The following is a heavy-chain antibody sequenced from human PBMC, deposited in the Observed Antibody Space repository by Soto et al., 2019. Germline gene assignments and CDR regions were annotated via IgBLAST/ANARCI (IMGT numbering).Heavy chain of an antibody. CDR1: GFTFSSYG. CDR3: AKDYMVVPAATFPWFDP. D-gene: IGHD2-2*01. CDR2: ISYDGSNK. J-gene: IGHJ5*02. Sequence: GGSLRLSCAGSGFTFSSYGMHWCRQAPGKGLEWVAVISYDGSNKYYADSVKGRFTISRDNSKNTLYLQMNSLRAEDTAVYYCAKDYMVVPAATFPWFDPWGQGTLVTVSS. V-gene: IGHV3-30*18.